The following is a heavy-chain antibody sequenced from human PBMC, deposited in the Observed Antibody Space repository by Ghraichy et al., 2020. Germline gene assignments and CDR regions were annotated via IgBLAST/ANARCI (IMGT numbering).Heavy chain of an antibody. D-gene: IGHD3-22*01. J-gene: IGHJ6*02. Sequence: GGSLRLSCAASGFSFSTYTMNWVRQAPGKGLEWVASISSTSSYVYDTGSVKGRFTISRDNAKNSLYLQMNSLRAEDTAVYYCAREGGYYDSSGYYPRDYYYGIDVWGQGPTVTVSS. CDR1: GFSFSTYT. CDR3: AREGGYYDSSGYYPRDYYYGIDV. V-gene: IGHV3-21*01. CDR2: ISSTSSYV.